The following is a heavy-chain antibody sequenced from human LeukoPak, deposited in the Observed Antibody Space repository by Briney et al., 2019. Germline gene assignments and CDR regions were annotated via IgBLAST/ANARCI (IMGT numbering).Heavy chain of an antibody. Sequence: GGSLRLSCAASGFTFTSYSMNWVRQAPGKGLEWVSTISGGGGSTYYADSVKGRFTISRDNSKNTLYLQVNSLRAEDTAVYYCAKPSSGNYPPTGYWGQGTLVTVSS. D-gene: IGHD1-26*01. CDR1: GFTFTSYS. CDR2: ISGGGGST. J-gene: IGHJ4*02. V-gene: IGHV3-23*01. CDR3: AKPSSGNYPPTGY.